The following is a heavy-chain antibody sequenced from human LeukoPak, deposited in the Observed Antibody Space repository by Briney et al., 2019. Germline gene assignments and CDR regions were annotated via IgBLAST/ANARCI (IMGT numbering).Heavy chain of an antibody. J-gene: IGHJ3*02. Sequence: ASVKVSCKASGYTFTNYGISWVRRAPGQGLEWMGWISAYNGNTNYAQKLQGRVTMTTDTSTSTAYMELRSLRSDDTAVYYCARGAGLSFGELLRDDIWGQGTMVTVSS. CDR1: GYTFTNYG. D-gene: IGHD3-10*01. V-gene: IGHV1-18*01. CDR3: ARGAGLSFGELLRDDI. CDR2: ISAYNGNT.